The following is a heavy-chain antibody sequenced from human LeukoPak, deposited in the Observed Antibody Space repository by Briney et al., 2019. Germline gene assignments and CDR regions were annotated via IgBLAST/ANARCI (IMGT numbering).Heavy chain of an antibody. CDR3: ARTRIGFGAAAVAS. CDR1: GYTFIDYY. J-gene: IGHJ5*01. Sequence: ASVKVSCKASGYTFIDYYIHWVRQAPGQGLEWMGWINPDTGGTNYAQNFQGRATMTRDTSISTAYMELSMLSSDDTAVYYCARTRIGFGAAAVASWGQGTLVTVSS. V-gene: IGHV1-2*02. CDR2: INPDTGGT. D-gene: IGHD6-13*01.